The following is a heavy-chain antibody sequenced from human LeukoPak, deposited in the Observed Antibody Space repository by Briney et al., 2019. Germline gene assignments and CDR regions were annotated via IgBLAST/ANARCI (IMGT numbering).Heavy chain of an antibody. CDR1: GFTFSSYA. D-gene: IGHD3-3*01. Sequence: GGSLRLSCAASGFTFSSYAMSWVRQAPGKGLEWVSAISGSGGSTYYADSVKGRFTISRDNSKNTLYLQMNSLRAEDTAVYFCAKVGGFWSGYPDYWDRGTLVTVSS. J-gene: IGHJ4*02. CDR2: ISGSGGST. V-gene: IGHV3-23*01. CDR3: AKVGGFWSGYPDY.